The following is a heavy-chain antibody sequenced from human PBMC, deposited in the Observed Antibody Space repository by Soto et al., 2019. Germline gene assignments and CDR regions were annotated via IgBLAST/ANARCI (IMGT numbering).Heavy chain of an antibody. CDR1: GFSLSNARMG. J-gene: IGHJ4*02. CDR3: ARFTDILTGYYDLYYFDY. Sequence: SGPTLVNPTETLTLTCTVSGFSLSNARMGVSWIRQPPGKALEWLAHIFSNDEKSYSTSLKSRLTISKDTSKSQVVLTMTNMDPVDTATYYCARFTDILTGYYDLYYFDYWGQGTLVTVSS. CDR2: IFSNDEK. V-gene: IGHV2-26*01. D-gene: IGHD3-9*01.